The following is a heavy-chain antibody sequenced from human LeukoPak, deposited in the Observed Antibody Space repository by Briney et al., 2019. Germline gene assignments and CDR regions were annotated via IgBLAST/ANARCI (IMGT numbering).Heavy chain of an antibody. CDR3: ARAPTWNYGMDV. V-gene: IGHV4-61*05. D-gene: IGHD2/OR15-2a*01. J-gene: IGHJ6*02. Sequence: SETLSLTCTVSGDSISSSHYYWGWIRQPPGKGLEWIGYIYYSGNTNYNPSLKSRVAISVDASKNQFSLKLSSVTAADTAVYHCARAPTWNYGMDVWGQGTTVTVSS. CDR1: GDSISSSHYY. CDR2: IYYSGNT.